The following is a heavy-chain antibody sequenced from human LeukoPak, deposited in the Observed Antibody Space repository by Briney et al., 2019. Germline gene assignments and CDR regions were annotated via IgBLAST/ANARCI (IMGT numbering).Heavy chain of an antibody. CDR1: GYTLDRFG. D-gene: IGHD6-13*01. Sequence: ASVKVSFKASGYTLDRFGISWVRQAPGLGLEWLGWINPYNGKTIFGEKFQGRVTLTTDTSASTVYMELASLRSADTAVYFCARDTPQHLKRFDYWGQGTLVTVSS. CDR2: INPYNGKT. J-gene: IGHJ4*02. V-gene: IGHV1-18*01. CDR3: ARDTPQHLKRFDY.